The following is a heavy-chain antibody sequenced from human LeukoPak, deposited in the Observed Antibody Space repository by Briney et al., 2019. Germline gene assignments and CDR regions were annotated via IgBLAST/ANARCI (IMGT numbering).Heavy chain of an antibody. Sequence: GGSLRLSCAASGFTFSSYEMNWVRQAPGKGLEWVSYISSGGSTIYYADSVKGRFTISRDNAKNSLYLQMNSLRAEDTAVYYCARGGYSYGYDYYYSMDVWGQGTTVTVSS. CDR3: ARGGYSYGYDYYYSMDV. CDR2: ISSGGSTI. D-gene: IGHD5-18*01. V-gene: IGHV3-48*03. J-gene: IGHJ6*02. CDR1: GFTFSSYE.